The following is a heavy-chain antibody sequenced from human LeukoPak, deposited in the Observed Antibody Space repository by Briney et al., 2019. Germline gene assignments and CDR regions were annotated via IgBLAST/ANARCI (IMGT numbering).Heavy chain of an antibody. V-gene: IGHV3-23*01. CDR1: GFTFSNYA. CDR3: AKEKGSSPILHV. CDR2: ISGSGGST. D-gene: IGHD6-6*01. Sequence: GGTLRLSCVASGFTFSNYAMSWVRQAPGKGLEWVSAISGSGGSTYYADSVKGRFTISRDNSKNTLYLQMNSLRAEDTAVYYCAKEKGSSPILHVWGKGTTVTVSS. J-gene: IGHJ6*04.